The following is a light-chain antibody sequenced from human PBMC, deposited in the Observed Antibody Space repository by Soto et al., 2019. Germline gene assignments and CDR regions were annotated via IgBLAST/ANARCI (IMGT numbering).Light chain of an antibody. CDR1: RSNIGAGND. V-gene: IGLV1-40*01. CDR3: QSYDSGLSGSV. Sequence: QSVLTQPPSVSGAPGQRVTISCTGSRSNIGAGNDVHWYRQLPGTAPKLLIYGNNNRPSGVPDRFSGSKSGTSASLAITGIQAEDEADYYCQSYDSGLSGSVFGGGTKLTVL. J-gene: IGLJ2*01. CDR2: GNN.